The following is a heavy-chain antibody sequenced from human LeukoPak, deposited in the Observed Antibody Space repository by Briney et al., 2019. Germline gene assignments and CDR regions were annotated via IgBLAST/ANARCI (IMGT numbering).Heavy chain of an antibody. CDR1: GFSFSSSG. D-gene: IGHD1-1*01. CDR3: ARGTNYGNDY. Sequence: PGGSLRLSCAASGFSFSSSGMHWVRQAPGKGLEWVAFIQYDGSTKYYADSVKGRFTVSRDNSKNTLCMQMNSLRAEDTAVYYCARGTNYGNDYWGQGTLVTVSS. V-gene: IGHV3-30*02. J-gene: IGHJ4*02. CDR2: IQYDGSTK.